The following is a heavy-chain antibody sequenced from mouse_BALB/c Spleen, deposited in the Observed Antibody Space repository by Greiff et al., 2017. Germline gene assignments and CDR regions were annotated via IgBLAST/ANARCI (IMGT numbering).Heavy chain of an antibody. CDR2: IRNKANGYTT. D-gene: IGHD1-1*01. CDR1: GFTFTDYY. V-gene: IGHV7-3*02. Sequence: EVKLVESGGGLVQPGGSLRLSCAPSGFTFTDYYMSWVRQPPGKALEWLGFIRNKANGYTTEYSAAVKGRFTISRDNSQSILYLQMNTLRAEDSATYYCASDRYGKAMDYWGQGTSVTVSS. CDR3: ASDRYGKAMDY. J-gene: IGHJ4*01.